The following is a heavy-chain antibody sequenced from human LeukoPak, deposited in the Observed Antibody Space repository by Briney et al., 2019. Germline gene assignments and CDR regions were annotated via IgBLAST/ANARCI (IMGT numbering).Heavy chain of an antibody. CDR1: GYSFTSYW. CDR2: IYPSDSDT. Sequence: GESLKISCKGSGYSFTSYWIGWVRQMPGKGLEWMGIIYPSDSDTRYSPSIQGQVTISADKSISTAYLQWSSLKASDTAMYYCARTYYYGSGSYMGYYFDYWGQGTLVTVSS. CDR3: ARTYYYGSGSYMGYYFDY. V-gene: IGHV5-51*01. D-gene: IGHD3-10*01. J-gene: IGHJ4*02.